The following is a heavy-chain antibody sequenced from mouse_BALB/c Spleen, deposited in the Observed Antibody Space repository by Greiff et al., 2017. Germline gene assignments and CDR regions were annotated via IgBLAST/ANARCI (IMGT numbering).Heavy chain of an antibody. V-gene: IGHV5-6*01. Sequence: EVMLVESGGDLVKPGGSLKLSCAASGFTFSSYGMSWVRQTPDKRLEWVATISSGGSYTYYPDSVKGRFTISRANAKNTLYLQMSSLKSEDTAMYYCARGGITTPYYAMDYWGQGTSVTVSS. CDR3: ARGGITTPYYAMDY. D-gene: IGHD2-4*01. CDR1: GFTFSSYG. CDR2: ISSGGSYT. J-gene: IGHJ4*01.